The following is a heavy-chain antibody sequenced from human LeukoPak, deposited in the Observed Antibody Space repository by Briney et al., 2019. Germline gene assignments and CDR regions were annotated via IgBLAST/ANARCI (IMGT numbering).Heavy chain of an antibody. Sequence: GGSLRLSCAASGFTFSSYSMNWVRQAPGKGLEWVSSISSSSSYIYYADSVKGRFTISRDNAKNSLYLQMNSLRAEDTAAYYCASSTVTPRAFDYWGQGTLVTVSS. CDR1: GFTFSSYS. CDR3: ASSTVTPRAFDY. J-gene: IGHJ4*02. D-gene: IGHD4-17*01. CDR2: ISSSSSYI. V-gene: IGHV3-21*01.